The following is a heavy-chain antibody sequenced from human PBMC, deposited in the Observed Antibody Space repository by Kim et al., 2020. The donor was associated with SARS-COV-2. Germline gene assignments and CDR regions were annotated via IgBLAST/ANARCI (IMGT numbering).Heavy chain of an antibody. CDR1: GFTFSNAW. J-gene: IGHJ4*02. D-gene: IGHD3-3*01. CDR2: IKSKTDGGTT. Sequence: GGSLRLSCAASGFTFSNAWMSWVRQAPGKGLEWVGRIKSKTDGGTTDYAAPVKGRFTISRDDSKNTLYLQMNSLKTEDTAVYYCTTLDNLRFLEWRNYFDYWGQGTLVTVSS. CDR3: TTLDNLRFLEWRNYFDY. V-gene: IGHV3-15*01.